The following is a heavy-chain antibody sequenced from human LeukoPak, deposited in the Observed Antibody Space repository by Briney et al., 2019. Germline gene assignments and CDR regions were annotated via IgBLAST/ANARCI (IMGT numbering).Heavy chain of an antibody. J-gene: IGHJ4*02. CDR3: ATSGNYYLKY. CDR1: GLTFNNYA. V-gene: IGHV3-48*02. D-gene: IGHD1-26*01. Sequence: GGSLRLSCAVSGLTFNNYAMSWVRQAPGKGLEWVSHITSSSTNIYYADSVKGRFTISRDNAKNALSLQMNSLRDEDTAVYYCATSGNYYLKYWGQGTLVTVSS. CDR2: ITSSSTNI.